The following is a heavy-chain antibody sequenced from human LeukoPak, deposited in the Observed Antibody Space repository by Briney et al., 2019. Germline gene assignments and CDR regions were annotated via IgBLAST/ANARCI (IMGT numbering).Heavy chain of an antibody. V-gene: IGHV1-2*02. Sequence: ASVKVSCKASGYTFTDYYIHWVRQAPGQGLEWMGWINPNSHGINYAQKFQGRVTMTRDTSISTAYMELSRLRSGDTAVYYCARVKALGIVGSTTVLDPWGQGTLVTVSS. CDR2: INPNSHGI. CDR1: GYTFTDYY. J-gene: IGHJ5*02. D-gene: IGHD1-26*01. CDR3: ARVKALGIVGSTTVLDP.